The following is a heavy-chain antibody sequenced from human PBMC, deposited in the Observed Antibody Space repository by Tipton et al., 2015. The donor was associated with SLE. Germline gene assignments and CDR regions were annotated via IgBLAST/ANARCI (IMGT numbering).Heavy chain of an antibody. CDR2: IYYSGST. V-gene: IGHV4-59*01. Sequence: TLSLTCTVSGGPISGYYWTWIRQPPGKGLEWLGYIYYSGSTNYNPSLRSRVFISLDTSNNQFALRLNSVTAADTAVYYCARGWSSSSYYYYYMDVWGKGTTVTVSS. CDR1: GGPISGYY. CDR3: ARGWSSSSYYYYYMDV. D-gene: IGHD6-6*01. J-gene: IGHJ6*03.